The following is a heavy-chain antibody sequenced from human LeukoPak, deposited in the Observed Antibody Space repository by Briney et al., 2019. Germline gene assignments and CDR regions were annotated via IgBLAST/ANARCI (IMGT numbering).Heavy chain of an antibody. CDR2: IYTSGST. J-gene: IGHJ4*02. V-gene: IGHV4-4*07. CDR1: GGSISSYY. CDR3: ARDRGWGAARTAFDY. Sequence: SETLSLTCTVSGGSISSYYWSWIRQPAGKGLEWIGRIYTSGSTNYNPSLKSRVTMSVDTSKNQFSLKLSSVTAADTAMYYCARDRGWGAARTAFDYWGQGTLVTVSS. D-gene: IGHD6-6*01.